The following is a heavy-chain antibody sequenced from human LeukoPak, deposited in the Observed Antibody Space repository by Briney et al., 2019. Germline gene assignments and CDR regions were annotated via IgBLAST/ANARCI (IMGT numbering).Heavy chain of an antibody. J-gene: IGHJ6*02. V-gene: IGHV1-18*01. CDR1: GGTFSSYT. D-gene: IGHD3-16*02. Sequence: ASVKVSCKASGGTFSSYTISWVRQAPGRGLEWMGWISAYNGNTNYAQKLQGRVTMTTDTSTSTAYMELRSLRSDDTAVYYCARVRSYPDYGMDVWGQGTTVAVSS. CDR3: ARVRSYPDYGMDV. CDR2: ISAYNGNT.